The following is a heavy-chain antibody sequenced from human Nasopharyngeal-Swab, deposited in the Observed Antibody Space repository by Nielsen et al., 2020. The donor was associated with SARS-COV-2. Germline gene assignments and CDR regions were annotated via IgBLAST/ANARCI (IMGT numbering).Heavy chain of an antibody. Sequence: SETLSLTCAVYGGSFSGYYWSWIRQPPGKGLEWIGEINHSGSTNYNPSLKSRVTISVDTSKNQFSLKLSSVTAADTAVYYCARSIHGVSYAFDIWGQGTMVTVSS. V-gene: IGHV4-34*01. CDR3: ARSIHGVSYAFDI. CDR1: GGSFSGYY. J-gene: IGHJ3*02. CDR2: INHSGST. D-gene: IGHD3-16*02.